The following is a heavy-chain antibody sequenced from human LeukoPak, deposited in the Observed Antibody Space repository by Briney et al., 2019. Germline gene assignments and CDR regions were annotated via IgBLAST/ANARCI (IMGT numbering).Heavy chain of an antibody. D-gene: IGHD3-3*01. CDR2: INHSGST. Sequence: SETLSLTCAVYGGSFSGYYWSWIRQPPGKGLEWIGEINHSGSTNYNPSLKSRVTISVDTSKNQFSLKLSSVTAADTAVYYCARRRYDFWSGFRTDYNWFDPWGQGTLVTVSS. V-gene: IGHV4-34*01. J-gene: IGHJ5*02. CDR1: GGSFSGYY. CDR3: ARRRYDFWSGFRTDYNWFDP.